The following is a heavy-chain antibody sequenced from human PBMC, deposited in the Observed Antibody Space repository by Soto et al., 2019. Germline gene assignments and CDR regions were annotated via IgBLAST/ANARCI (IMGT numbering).Heavy chain of an antibody. CDR1: GGSISSSNC. CDR2: IYHSGST. V-gene: IGHV4-4*02. Sequence: PSETLSLTCGVSGGSISSSNCWSCVRQPPGKGLEWIGEIYHSGSTNYNPSLKSRVTISVDKSKNQFSLKLSSVTAADTAVYYCARDLGVATIRALDYYYGMDDWGQGTTVTVSS. J-gene: IGHJ6*02. D-gene: IGHD5-12*01. CDR3: ARDLGVATIRALDYYYGMDD.